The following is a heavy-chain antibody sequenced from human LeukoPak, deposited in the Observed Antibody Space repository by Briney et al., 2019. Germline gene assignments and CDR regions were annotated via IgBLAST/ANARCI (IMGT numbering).Heavy chain of an antibody. CDR3: ARVRGTGTPTSPGWFDP. J-gene: IGHJ5*02. CDR1: GGSISSSSYY. V-gene: IGHV4-39*07. Sequence: SETLSLTCTVSGGSISSSSYYWGWIRQPPGKGLEWIGSIYYSESTYYNPSLKIRVTISVDTSKNQFSLKLSSVTAADTAVYYCARVRGTGTPTSPGWFDPWGQGTLVTVSS. D-gene: IGHD1-7*01. CDR2: IYYSEST.